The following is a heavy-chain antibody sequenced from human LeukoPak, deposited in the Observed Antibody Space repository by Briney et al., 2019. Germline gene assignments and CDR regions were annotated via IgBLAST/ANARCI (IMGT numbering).Heavy chain of an antibody. CDR3: ARDQGIFDY. J-gene: IGHJ4*02. V-gene: IGHV3-48*02. CDR1: GFTFSSYS. Sequence: GGSLRLSCAASGFTFSSYSMNWVRQAPGKGLEWVSHISSSSKTIYYADSVKGRFTISRDNAKNSLYLQTNSLRDEDSAVYYCARDQGIFDYWGQGTLVTVSS. CDR2: ISSSSKTI.